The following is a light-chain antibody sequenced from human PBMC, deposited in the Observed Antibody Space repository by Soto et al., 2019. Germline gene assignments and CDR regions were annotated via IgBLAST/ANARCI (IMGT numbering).Light chain of an antibody. Sequence: VLTQSPGPLSLSPGARSTLSCRASQRVTSSYFAWYQQKPGQAPRLLRYAASSRATGIPDRCSGSGSGTDFTLTIRRQEAEDVAVYYGQQSTSSPITVGQGTRLEIK. CDR2: AAS. CDR1: QRVTSSY. J-gene: IGKJ5*01. V-gene: IGKV3-20*01. CDR3: QQSTSSPIT.